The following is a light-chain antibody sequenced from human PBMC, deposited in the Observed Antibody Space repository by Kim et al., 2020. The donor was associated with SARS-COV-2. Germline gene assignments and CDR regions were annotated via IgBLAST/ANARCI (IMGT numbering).Light chain of an antibody. V-gene: IGKV3-20*01. CDR3: QKYGSTWT. CDR2: GAS. J-gene: IGKJ1*01. CDR1: QSVSSSH. Sequence: EIVLTQSPGTLSLSPGERATLSCRASQSVSSSHLAWYQQKPGQAPRLLIYGASTRATGIPDRFSGGGSGTDFTLTISRLEPEDFAVFYCQKYGSTWTFGQGIKVDIK.